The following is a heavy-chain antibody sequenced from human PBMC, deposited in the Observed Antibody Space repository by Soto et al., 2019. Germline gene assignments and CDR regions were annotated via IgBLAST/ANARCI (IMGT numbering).Heavy chain of an antibody. CDR2: ISYDGSNK. V-gene: IGHV3-30*18. Sequence: QVQLVESGGGVVQPGRSLRLSCAASGFTFSSYGMHWVRQAPGKGLEWVAVISYDGSNKYYADSVKGRFTISRDNSKNTLYPQMNSLRAEDTAVYYCAKERFGVRGRRADAFDIWGQGTMVTVSS. CDR3: AKERFGVRGRRADAFDI. CDR1: GFTFSSYG. J-gene: IGHJ3*02. D-gene: IGHD3-10*01.